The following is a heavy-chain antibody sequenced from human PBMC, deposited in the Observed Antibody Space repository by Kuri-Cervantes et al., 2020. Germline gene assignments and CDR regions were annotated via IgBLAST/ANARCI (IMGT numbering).Heavy chain of an antibody. Sequence: ESLKISCAVYGGSFSGYYWSWIRQPPGKGLEWIDYIYYSGSTNYNPSLKSRVTISVDTSKNQFSLKLSSVTAADTAVYYCARLLKGYYYFDYWGQGTLVTVSS. J-gene: IGHJ4*02. D-gene: IGHD2-15*01. CDR2: IYYSGST. CDR1: GGSFSGYY. V-gene: IGHV4-59*08. CDR3: ARLLKGYYYFDY.